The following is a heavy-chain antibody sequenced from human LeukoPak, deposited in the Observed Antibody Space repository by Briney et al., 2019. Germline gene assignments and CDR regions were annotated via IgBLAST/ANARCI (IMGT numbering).Heavy chain of an antibody. CDR3: AGKYGSSSRYCSGGSCYEDYYYYMDV. J-gene: IGHJ6*03. V-gene: IGHV4-34*01. CDR1: GGSSSGYY. CDR2: INPSGST. Sequence: SETLSLTCAVCGGSSSGYYWSWIGQPPGKGVEWIGEINPSGSTNYNPSLKSRVTISVDTSKNQFSLKLSSVTAADTAVYYCAGKYGSSSRYCSGGSCYEDYYYYMDVWGKGTTVTVSS. D-gene: IGHD2-15*01.